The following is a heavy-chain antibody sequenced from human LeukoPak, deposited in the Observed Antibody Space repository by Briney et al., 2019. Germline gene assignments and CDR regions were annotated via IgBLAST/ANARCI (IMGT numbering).Heavy chain of an antibody. D-gene: IGHD6-13*01. J-gene: IGHJ4*02. CDR1: GVSMSSYY. CDR3: ARQIASAGTAGFDF. V-gene: IGHV4-4*07. CDR2: IYSTGST. Sequence: SETLSLTCTVSGVSMSSYYWSWIRQPAGEGLEVFGRIYSTGSTNYNPSLKSRVTMSVDTSKHHFSLRLRSVTAADTAVYYCARQIASAGTAGFDFWGQGALVTVSS.